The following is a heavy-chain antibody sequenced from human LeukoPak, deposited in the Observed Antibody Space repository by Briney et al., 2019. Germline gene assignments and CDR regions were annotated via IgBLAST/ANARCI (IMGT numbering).Heavy chain of an antibody. V-gene: IGHV4-4*07. D-gene: IGHD6-13*01. CDR2: IYSSGST. CDR3: ARGTTAAAGIFDC. J-gene: IGHJ4*02. CDR1: GGSISSYY. Sequence: PSETLSLTCSVSGGSISSYYWSWVRQPAGKGLEWIGRIYSSGSTNYNPSLNSRVTMSVDTSNNQFSLRLTSVTAADTAVYCCARGTTAAAGIFDCWGQGTLVTVSS.